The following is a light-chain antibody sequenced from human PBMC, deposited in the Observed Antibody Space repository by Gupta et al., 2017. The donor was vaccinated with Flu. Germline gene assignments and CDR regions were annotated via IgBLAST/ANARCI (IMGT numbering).Light chain of an antibody. CDR2: DAS. J-gene: IGKJ4*01. V-gene: IGKV3-20*01. CDR1: QSVSSNY. CDR3: QQYGSSPLT. Sequence: GTLSLSPGERATLSCRASQSVSSNYLAWYQQKPGQAPRLLIYDASSRATGIPDRLSGSGSGTDFTLTISRLEPEDFAVFYCQQYGSSPLTFGGGTKVEIK.